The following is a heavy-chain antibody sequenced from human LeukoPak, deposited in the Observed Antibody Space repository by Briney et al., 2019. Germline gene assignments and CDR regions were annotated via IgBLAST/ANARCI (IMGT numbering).Heavy chain of an antibody. CDR3: AKYRTTSGAALEY. D-gene: IGHD1-14*01. CDR2: ISGRDGST. V-gene: IGHV3-23*01. J-gene: IGHJ4*02. Sequence: GGSLRLSCAASGFTFSSCVMGWVRQAPGMELEWVSAISGRDGSTIYADSVKGRFTISGDNSKNTLYLQMNSLRADDTALYYCAKYRTTSGAALEYWGQGSLVTVSS. CDR1: GFTFSSCV.